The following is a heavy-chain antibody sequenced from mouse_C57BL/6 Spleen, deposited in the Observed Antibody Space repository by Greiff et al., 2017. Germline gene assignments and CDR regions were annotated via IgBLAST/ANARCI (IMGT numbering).Heavy chain of an antibody. V-gene: IGHV1-52*01. CDR2: IDPSDSET. D-gene: IGHD1-1*01. Sequence: QVQLQQPGAELVRPGSSVKLSCKASGHTFTSYWMHWVKQRPIQGLEWIGNIDPSDSETHYNQKFKDKATLTVDKSSSTAYMQLSSLTSEDSAVYYCARSESYYGSSSYAMDYWGQGTSVTVSS. J-gene: IGHJ4*01. CDR3: ARSESYYGSSSYAMDY. CDR1: GHTFTSYW.